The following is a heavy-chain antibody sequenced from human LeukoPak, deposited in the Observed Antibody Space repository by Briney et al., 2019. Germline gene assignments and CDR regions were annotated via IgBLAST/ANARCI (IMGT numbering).Heavy chain of an antibody. J-gene: IGHJ4*02. V-gene: IGHV5-51*01. CDR2: IYPGDSDT. CDR3: ARRTPIAVAGHFDY. D-gene: IGHD6-19*01. CDR1: GYSFTSYW. Sequence: GESLKISCKGSGYSFTSYWIGWVRQLPGKGLEWKGIIYPGDSDTRYSPSFQGQVTISADKSISTAYLQWSSLKASDTAMYYCARRTPIAVAGHFDYWGQGTLVTVSS.